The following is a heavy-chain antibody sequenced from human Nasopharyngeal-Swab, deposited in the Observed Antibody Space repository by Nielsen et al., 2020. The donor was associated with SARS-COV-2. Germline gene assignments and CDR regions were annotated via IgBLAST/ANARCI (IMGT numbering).Heavy chain of an antibody. D-gene: IGHD3-10*01. V-gene: IGHV3-20*04. J-gene: IGHJ5*02. CDR1: GFTFSNAW. Sequence: GESLKISCAASGFTFSNAWMSWVRQAPGKGLEWVSGINWNGGSTGYADSVKGRFTISRDNAKNSLYLQMNSLRAEDTAVYYCARDPITMVQGGLNWFDPWGQGTLVTVSS. CDR2: INWNGGST. CDR3: ARDPITMVQGGLNWFDP.